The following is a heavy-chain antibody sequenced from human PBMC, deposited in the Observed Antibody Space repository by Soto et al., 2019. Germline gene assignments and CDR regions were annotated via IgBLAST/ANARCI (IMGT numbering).Heavy chain of an antibody. Sequence: PSETLSLTCAVYGGSFSGYYWSWIRQPPGKGLEWIGEINHSGSTNYNPSLKSRVTISLDTSKKQVSLRLTSVTVADTARYYCARDRYAGSGSPFPAYWGPGTLVTVSS. V-gene: IGHV4-34*01. CDR1: GGSFSGYY. J-gene: IGHJ4*02. CDR3: ARDRYAGSGSPFPAY. D-gene: IGHD3-10*01. CDR2: INHSGST.